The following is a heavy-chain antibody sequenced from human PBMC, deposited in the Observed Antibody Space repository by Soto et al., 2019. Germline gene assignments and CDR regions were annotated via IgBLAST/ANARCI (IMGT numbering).Heavy chain of an antibody. CDR1: GGSISSYY. CDR2: IYYSGST. D-gene: IGHD2-15*01. V-gene: IGHV4-59*01. CDR3: ARGGGSPDY. Sequence: QVQLQESGPGLVKPSETLSLTCTVSGGSISSYYWSWIRQPPGKGLEWIGYIYYSGSTNYNPSLKSRVTISVDTSKNQFSLKLSSVTAAYTGVYYCARGGGSPDYWGQGTLVTVSS. J-gene: IGHJ4*02.